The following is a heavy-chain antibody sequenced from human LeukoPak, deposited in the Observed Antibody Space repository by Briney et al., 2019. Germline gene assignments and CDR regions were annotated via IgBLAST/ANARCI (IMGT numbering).Heavy chain of an antibody. D-gene: IGHD5-18*01. V-gene: IGHV4-4*07. CDR2: IYFTGST. CDR3: VRDVDTFFDY. J-gene: IGHJ4*02. CDR1: GGSISNYY. Sequence: SETLSLTCAVSGGSISNYYWSWIRQPAGKGLEWLGRIYFTGSTIYNPSLMSRVTMSLDTSKRQFSLKLDSVTAADTAVYYCVRDVDTFFDYWGQGTLVTVSS.